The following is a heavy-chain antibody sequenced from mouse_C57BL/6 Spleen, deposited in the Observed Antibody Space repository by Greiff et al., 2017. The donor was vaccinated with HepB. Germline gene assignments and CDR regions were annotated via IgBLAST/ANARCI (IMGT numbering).Heavy chain of an antibody. CDR3: AREEEFYGNYTPAWFAY. V-gene: IGHV5-4*01. D-gene: IGHD2-1*01. CDR1: GFTFSSYA. Sequence: EVKLVESGGGLVKPGGSLKLSCAASGFTFSSYAMSWVRQTPEKRLEWVATISDGGSYTYYPDNVKGRFTISRDNAKNNLYLQMSHLKSEDTAMYYCAREEEFYGNYTPAWFAYWGQGTLVTVSA. J-gene: IGHJ3*01. CDR2: ISDGGSYT.